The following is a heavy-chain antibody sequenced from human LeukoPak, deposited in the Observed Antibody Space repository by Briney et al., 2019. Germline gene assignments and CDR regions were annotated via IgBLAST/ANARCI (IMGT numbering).Heavy chain of an antibody. CDR2: ISGSDGRL. D-gene: IGHD1-14*01. V-gene: IGHV3-23*01. CDR1: GFTFSNYA. CDR3: AKESPYRAPTRTYYFDY. J-gene: IGHJ4*02. Sequence: GGSLRLSCAASGFTFSNYAISWVRQAPGKGLEWVTAISGSDGRLFYADSVKGRFTISRDNPRNALYLEMNSLRGEDTAVYYCAKESPYRAPTRTYYFDYWGQGTLVTVSS.